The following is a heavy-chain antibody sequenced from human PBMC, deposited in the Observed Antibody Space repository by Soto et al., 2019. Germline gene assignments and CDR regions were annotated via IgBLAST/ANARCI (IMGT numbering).Heavy chain of an antibody. CDR2: IIPIFGTA. D-gene: IGHD2-15*01. CDR1: GGTFSSYA. J-gene: IGHJ4*02. Sequence: ASVKVSCKASGGTFSSYAISWVRQAPGQGLEWMGGIIPIFGTANYAQKFQGRVTITADESTSTAYMELSSLRSEDTAVYYCASNYCSGGSCYYWSLIGAPDYWGQGTLVTVSS. CDR3: ASNYCSGGSCYYWSLIGAPDY. V-gene: IGHV1-69*13.